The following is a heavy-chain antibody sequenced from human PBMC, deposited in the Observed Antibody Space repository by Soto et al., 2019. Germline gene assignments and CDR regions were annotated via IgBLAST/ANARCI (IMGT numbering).Heavy chain of an antibody. Sequence: QLQLQESGPGLVKPSETLSLTCTVSGDSISSSDSYWGWIRQPPGKGLEWIGNIYYSGSTYYNPSLQSRVTISLDTSKHQFSLKLSSVTAADTAVYYCARRATASWCFDLWGRGTLLTVSS. D-gene: IGHD1-26*01. CDR2: IYYSGST. J-gene: IGHJ2*01. CDR3: ARRATASWCFDL. V-gene: IGHV4-39*01. CDR1: GDSISSSDSY.